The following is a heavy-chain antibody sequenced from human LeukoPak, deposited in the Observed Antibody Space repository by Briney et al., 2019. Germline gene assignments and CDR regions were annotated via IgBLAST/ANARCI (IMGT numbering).Heavy chain of an antibody. CDR2: IYYSGST. Sequence: KSSETLSLTCTVSGGSISSYYWSWIRQPPGKGLEWIGYIYYSGSTNYNPSLKSRVTISVDTSKNQFSLKLSSVTAADTAVYYCARDLVPYDAFDIWGQGTMVTVSS. V-gene: IGHV4-59*01. CDR1: GGSISSYY. J-gene: IGHJ3*02. CDR3: ARDLVPYDAFDI. D-gene: IGHD2-2*01.